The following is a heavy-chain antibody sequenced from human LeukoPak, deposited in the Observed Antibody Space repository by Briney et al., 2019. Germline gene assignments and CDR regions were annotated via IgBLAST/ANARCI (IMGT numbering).Heavy chain of an antibody. CDR2: IYYSGST. CDR3: ASGHFQSYYYDSSSYFDY. D-gene: IGHD3-22*01. V-gene: IGHV4-39*01. Sequence: PSETLSLTCTVSGGSISSSIYYWGWIRQPPGKGLEWTGSIYYSGSTYYNPSLKSRVTISVDTSKNQFSLQLSSVTAADTAVYYCASGHFQSYYYDSSSYFDYWGQGTLVTVSS. CDR1: GGSISSSIYY. J-gene: IGHJ4*02.